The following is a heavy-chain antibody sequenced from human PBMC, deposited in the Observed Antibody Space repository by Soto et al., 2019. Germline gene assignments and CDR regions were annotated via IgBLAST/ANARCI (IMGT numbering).Heavy chain of an antibody. Sequence: EVQLVQSGGGLVQPGGSLRLYCAASGFTVSNNYMRWVRQAPGKGLEWVSLIYSGGSAYYADSVKGRFTISRDSSKNTLYLQMNSLRVEDTAVYYCARDKESDWGQGTLVTVSS. V-gene: IGHV3-66*01. D-gene: IGHD3-10*01. J-gene: IGHJ4*02. CDR3: ARDKESD. CDR2: IYSGGSA. CDR1: GFTVSNNY.